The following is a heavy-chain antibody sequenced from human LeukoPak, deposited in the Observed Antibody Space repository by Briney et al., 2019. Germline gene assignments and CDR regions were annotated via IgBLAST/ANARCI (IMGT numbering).Heavy chain of an antibody. Sequence: GASVKVPCKASGGTFSSYAISWVRQAPGQGLEWMGGIIPIFGTANYAQKFQGRVTITADKSTSTAYMELSSLRSEDTAVYYCASSDTQDTTTVTYGWFDPWGQGTLVTVSS. V-gene: IGHV1-69*06. CDR2: IIPIFGTA. CDR1: GGTFSSYA. J-gene: IGHJ5*02. D-gene: IGHD4-17*01. CDR3: ASSDTQDTTTVTYGWFDP.